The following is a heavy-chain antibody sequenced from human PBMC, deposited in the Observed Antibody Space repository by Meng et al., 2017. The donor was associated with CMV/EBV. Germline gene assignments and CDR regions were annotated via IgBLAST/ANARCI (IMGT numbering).Heavy chain of an antibody. CDR1: GFTVSSNY. D-gene: IGHD6-13*01. J-gene: IGHJ4*02. CDR2: IYSGGST. CDR3: ASLTRSSSSKGFGY. V-gene: IGHV3-53*01. Sequence: GESLKISCAASGFTVSSNYMSWVRQAPGKGLEWVSVIYSGGSTYYADSVKGRSTISRDNSKNTLYLQMNSLRAEDTAVYYCASLTRSSSSKGFGYWGQGTLVTVSS.